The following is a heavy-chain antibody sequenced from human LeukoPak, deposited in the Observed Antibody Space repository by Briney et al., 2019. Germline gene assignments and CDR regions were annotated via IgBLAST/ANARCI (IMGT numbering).Heavy chain of an antibody. CDR1: GFTFSSYG. D-gene: IGHD6-6*01. Sequence: GGSLRLSCAASGFTFSSYGMHWVRQAPGKGLEWVAVISYDGSNKYYADSVKGRFTISRDNSKNTLYLQMNSLRAEDTAVYYCAKDRIPRLVLFEYFDYWGQGTLVTVSS. J-gene: IGHJ4*02. CDR3: AKDRIPRLVLFEYFDY. V-gene: IGHV3-30*18. CDR2: ISYDGSNK.